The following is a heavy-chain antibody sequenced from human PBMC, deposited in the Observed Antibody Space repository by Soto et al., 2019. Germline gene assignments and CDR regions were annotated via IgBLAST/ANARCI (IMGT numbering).Heavy chain of an antibody. CDR2: ISSSGSTI. J-gene: IGHJ6*02. CDR3: ARDRAAPTYRFYYYGMDV. Sequence: LSLTCTVSGSSINSSGYYWGWIRQAPGKGLEWVSYISSSGSTIYYADSVKGRFTISRDNAKNSLYLQMNSLRAEDTALYYCARDRAAPTYRFYYYGMDVWGQGTTVTVSS. V-gene: IGHV3-11*04. D-gene: IGHD3-10*01. CDR1: GSSINSSGYY.